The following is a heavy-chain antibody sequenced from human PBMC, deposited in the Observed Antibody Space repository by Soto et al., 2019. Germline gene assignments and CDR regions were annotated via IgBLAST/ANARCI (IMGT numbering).Heavy chain of an antibody. CDR2: IYWDDDK. J-gene: IGHJ4*02. CDR3: ARLTRGVYDLDRLWEKFDY. Sequence: QITVKESGLTLVKPTQTLTLTCTFSGFSLSTNGMGVGWIRQSPGKALEWLALIYWDDDKRYSPSLRSRLTTTQDTSKNQRDLTTKKMDPVDTATYFCARLTRGVYDLDRLWEKFDYWGQGTLVTVSS. CDR1: GFSLSTNGMG. V-gene: IGHV2-5*02. D-gene: IGHD5-12*01.